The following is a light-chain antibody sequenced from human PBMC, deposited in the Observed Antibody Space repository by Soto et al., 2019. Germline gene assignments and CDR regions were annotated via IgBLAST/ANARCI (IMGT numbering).Light chain of an antibody. J-gene: IGKJ4*01. CDR3: RQRSSWPLT. CDR2: DSS. CDR1: QSVRSY. V-gene: IGKV3-11*01. Sequence: EIVLTQSPATLSLSPGDRATLSCRASQSVRSYLAWYQQKPGQAPRLLIYDSSNRATAIPARFSGSGSGTDFTLTISSLETEDFAVYYCRQRSSWPLTFGGGTKVEIK.